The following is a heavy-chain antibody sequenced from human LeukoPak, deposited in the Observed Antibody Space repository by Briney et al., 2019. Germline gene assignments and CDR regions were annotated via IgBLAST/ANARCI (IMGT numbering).Heavy chain of an antibody. CDR2: ISGSGGST. J-gene: IGHJ4*02. Sequence: PGGSLRLSCAASGFTFSSYAMSWVRQAPGKGLEWVSAISGSGGSTYYADSVKGRFTISRDNSKNTLYLQMNSLRAEDTAVYYCAIKEGFWSGYSYFDYWGQGTLVTVSS. D-gene: IGHD3-3*01. V-gene: IGHV3-23*01. CDR1: GFTFSSYA. CDR3: AIKEGFWSGYSYFDY.